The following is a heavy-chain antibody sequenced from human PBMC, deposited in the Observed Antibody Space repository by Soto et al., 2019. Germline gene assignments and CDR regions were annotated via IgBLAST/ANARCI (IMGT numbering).Heavy chain of an antibody. J-gene: IGHJ4*02. D-gene: IGHD3-10*01. CDR1: GYTFTSYA. CDR2: INAGNGNT. Sequence: ASVKVSCKASGYTFTSYAMHWVRQAPGQRLEWMGWINAGNGNTKYSQKFQGRVTITRDTSASTAYMELSSLRSEDTAVYYCARDTTIYGSGSLFDYWGQGTLVTVS. V-gene: IGHV1-3*01. CDR3: ARDTTIYGSGSLFDY.